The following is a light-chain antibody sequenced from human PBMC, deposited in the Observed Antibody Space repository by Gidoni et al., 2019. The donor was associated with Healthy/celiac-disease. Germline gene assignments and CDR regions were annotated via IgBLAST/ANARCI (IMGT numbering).Light chain of an antibody. V-gene: IGKV2-28*01. CDR3: MQALQTPWT. Sequence: DMVMTQSRLSLPVTPGEPASISCRSSQSLLHSNGYNDLDWYLQKPWQSQQLLIYLGSHRASGVPDRFRGSGSGTDFSLKISRVEAQDVGVYYCMQALQTPWTFGQGTKVEIK. CDR2: LGS. J-gene: IGKJ1*01. CDR1: QSLLHSNGYND.